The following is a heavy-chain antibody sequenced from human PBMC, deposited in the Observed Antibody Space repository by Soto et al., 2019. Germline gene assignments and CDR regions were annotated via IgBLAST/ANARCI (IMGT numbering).Heavy chain of an antibody. J-gene: IGHJ4*02. CDR1: GGTFSSYA. CDR2: IIPIFGTA. V-gene: IGHV1-69*06. D-gene: IGHD5-18*01. CDR3: ARDPSYGHDPMDDY. Sequence: QVQLVQSGAEMKKPGSSVKVSCKASGGTFSSYAISWVRQAPGQGLEWMGGIIPIFGTANYAQKFQGRVTITADKSTSTAYMELSCLRSADTAVYYCARDPSYGHDPMDDYWGQVTLVTVSS.